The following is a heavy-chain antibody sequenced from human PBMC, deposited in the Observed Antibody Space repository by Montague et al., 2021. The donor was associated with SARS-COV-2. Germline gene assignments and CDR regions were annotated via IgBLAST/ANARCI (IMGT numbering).Heavy chain of an antibody. CDR2: ISYSGGT. V-gene: IGHV4-59*12. D-gene: IGHD2-15*01. J-gene: IGHJ4*02. CDR1: GGSISSYY. CDR3: ARGSVDIVVVVAATPPHFDY. Sequence: SETLSLTCTVAGGSISSYYWSWIRQPPGRGLQWIGYISYSGGTNYNPSLKSRVTISVDTSKNQFSLKLSSVTAADTAVYYCARGSVDIVVVVAATPPHFDYWGQGTLVTVSS.